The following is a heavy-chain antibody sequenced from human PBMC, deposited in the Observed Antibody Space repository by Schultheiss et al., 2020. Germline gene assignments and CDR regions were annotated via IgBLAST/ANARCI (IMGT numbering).Heavy chain of an antibody. D-gene: IGHD3-10*01. CDR2: IIPIFGTA. CDR1: GGTFSSYA. J-gene: IGHJ1*01. Sequence: SVKVSCKASGGTFSSYAISWVRQAPGQGLEWMGGIIPIFGTANYAQKFQGRVTITADKSTSTAYMELSSLRSEDTAVYYCLLDGSGMFQHWGQGTLVTGYS. CDR3: LLDGSGMFQH. V-gene: IGHV1-69*06.